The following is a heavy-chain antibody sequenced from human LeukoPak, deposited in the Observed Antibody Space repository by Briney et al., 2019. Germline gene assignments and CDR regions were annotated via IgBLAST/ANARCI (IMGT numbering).Heavy chain of an antibody. CDR1: GFTFNTHA. V-gene: IGHV3-23*01. CDR2: IGGSDGST. CDR3: AKRDSSGSYPYYFDY. J-gene: IGHJ4*02. D-gene: IGHD3-22*01. Sequence: TGGSLRLSCVASGFTFNTHAMSWVRLAPGKGLEWVSSIGGSDGSTYYADSVKGRFTISRDNSKDTLYLQMNSLRVEDSATYYCAKRDSSGSYPYYFDYWGQGTLVTVSS.